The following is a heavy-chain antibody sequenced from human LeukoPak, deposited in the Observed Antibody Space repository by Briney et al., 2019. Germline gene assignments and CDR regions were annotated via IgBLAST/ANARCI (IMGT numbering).Heavy chain of an antibody. CDR1: GFTFSSFA. D-gene: IGHD3-22*01. CDR3: AKDPRYYDSSGYPGY. J-gene: IGHJ4*02. V-gene: IGHV3-64D*06. Sequence: GGSLRLSCSASGFTFSSFALHWVRQAPGKGLEYVSGISNTGVSTYYADSVTGRFTISRDNSKNTLYLQMGSLRAEDTAVYYCAKDPRYYDSSGYPGYWGQGTLVTVSS. CDR2: ISNTGVST.